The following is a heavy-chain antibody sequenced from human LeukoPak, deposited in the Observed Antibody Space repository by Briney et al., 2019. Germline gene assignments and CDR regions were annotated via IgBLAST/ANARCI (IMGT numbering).Heavy chain of an antibody. V-gene: IGHV3-48*03. CDR2: INSRGTTI. D-gene: IGHD6-19*01. J-gene: IGHJ4*02. CDR1: GFTFSSYE. CDR3: ARGWTQWLVYFDY. Sequence: GGSLRLSCAASGFTFSSYEMNWVRQAPGKGLEWVSYINSRGTTIYYADSVKGRFTISRDNAKNSLYLQMNSLRAEDTAVYYCARGWTQWLVYFDYWGQGTLVSVSS.